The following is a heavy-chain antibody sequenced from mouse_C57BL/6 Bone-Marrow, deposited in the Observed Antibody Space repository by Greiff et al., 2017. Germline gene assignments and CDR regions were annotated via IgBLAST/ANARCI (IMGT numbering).Heavy chain of an antibody. CDR3: ARRVITTVVAGDAMDY. D-gene: IGHD1-1*01. CDR2: IDPSDSET. J-gene: IGHJ4*01. CDR1: GYTFTSYW. Sequence: VQLQQSGAELVRPGSSVKLSCMASGYTFTSYWMHWVKQRPIQGLEWIGNIDPSDSETHYNQKFKDKATLTVDKSSSTAYMQLSSLTSEDSAVYYCARRVITTVVAGDAMDYWGQGTSGTVSS. V-gene: IGHV1-52*01.